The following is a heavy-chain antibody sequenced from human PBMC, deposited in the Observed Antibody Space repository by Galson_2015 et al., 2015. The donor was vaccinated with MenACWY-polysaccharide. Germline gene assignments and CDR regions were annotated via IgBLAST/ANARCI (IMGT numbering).Heavy chain of an antibody. Sequence: SLRLSCAASGFSFSAYGMSWVRQAPGRGLEWVSGSGSGGGLYYADSVKGRFTVSRDNSKNTLYLQMNNLRAEDTAVYYCAKVGPRSSWTMGLDYWGQGTPVTVSP. V-gene: IGHV3-23*01. CDR3: AKVGPRSSWTMGLDY. D-gene: IGHD6-13*01. CDR1: GFSFSAYG. CDR2: SGSGGGL. J-gene: IGHJ4*02.